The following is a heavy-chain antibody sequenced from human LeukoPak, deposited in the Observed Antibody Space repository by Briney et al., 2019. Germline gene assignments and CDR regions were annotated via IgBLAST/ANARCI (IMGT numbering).Heavy chain of an antibody. CDR1: GFTFSDYW. D-gene: IGHD3-3*01. CDR2: IKQDGAEQ. Sequence: PGASLRLSCAASGFTFSDYWMSWVRQAPGKGLEWVANIKQDGAEQNCVDSVKGRFTISRDNAKNSLYLQMNSLRAEDTAVYYCARAGRLDKWGQGTLVTVSS. J-gene: IGHJ4*02. CDR3: ARAGRLDK. V-gene: IGHV3-7*03.